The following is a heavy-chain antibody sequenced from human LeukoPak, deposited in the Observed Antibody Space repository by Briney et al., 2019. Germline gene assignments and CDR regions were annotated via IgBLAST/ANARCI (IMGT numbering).Heavy chain of an antibody. J-gene: IGHJ6*03. CDR1: GGSISSGSYY. D-gene: IGHD4-11*01. CDR3: ASGAYSYYYMDV. Sequence: SETLSLTCTVSGGSISSGSYYWSWIRQPAGKGLEWIGRIYTSGSTNYNPSLKSRVTISVDTSKNQFSLKLSSVTAADTAVYYCASGAYSYYYMDVWGKGTTVTISS. CDR2: IYTSGST. V-gene: IGHV4-61*02.